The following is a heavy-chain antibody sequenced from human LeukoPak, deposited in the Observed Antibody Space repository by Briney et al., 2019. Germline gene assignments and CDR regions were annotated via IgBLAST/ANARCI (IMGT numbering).Heavy chain of an antibody. Sequence: PSETLSLTCAVSGYSISSGYYWGWIRQPPGKGLEWIGSIYHSGSTYYNPSLKSRVTISVDTSKNQFSLELSSVTAADTAVYYCARQRGVADFDYWGQGTLVTVSS. D-gene: IGHD6-19*01. CDR1: GYSISSGYY. V-gene: IGHV4-38-2*01. CDR3: ARQRGVADFDY. J-gene: IGHJ4*02. CDR2: IYHSGST.